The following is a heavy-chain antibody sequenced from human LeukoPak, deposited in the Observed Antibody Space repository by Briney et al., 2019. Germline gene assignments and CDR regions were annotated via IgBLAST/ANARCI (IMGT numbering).Heavy chain of an antibody. D-gene: IGHD3-10*02. CDR1: GFTFDDYG. Sequence: GGSLRLSCAASGFTFDDYGMSWVRQAPGKGLEWVSAISSSGSTIYYADSVKGRFTISRDNAKNSLYLQMNSLRAEDTAVYYCAELGITMIGGVWGKGTTVTISS. CDR3: AELGITMIGGV. CDR2: ISSSGSTI. V-gene: IGHV3-48*03. J-gene: IGHJ6*04.